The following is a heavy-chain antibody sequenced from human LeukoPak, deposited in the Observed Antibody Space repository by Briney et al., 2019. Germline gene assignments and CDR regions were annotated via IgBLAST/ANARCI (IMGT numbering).Heavy chain of an antibody. J-gene: IGHJ4*02. CDR1: GYTFTVYY. CDR2: LNPNNGGT. Sequence: ASVTVSCKASGYTFTVYYMHWVRQAPGQGFEWMGWLNPNNGGTNYAQKFQGRVTMARDTSISTAYMELSSLRSDDTAVYYCVSQQVVPLWGQGTLVTASS. V-gene: IGHV1-2*02. D-gene: IGHD6-13*01. CDR3: VSQQVVPL.